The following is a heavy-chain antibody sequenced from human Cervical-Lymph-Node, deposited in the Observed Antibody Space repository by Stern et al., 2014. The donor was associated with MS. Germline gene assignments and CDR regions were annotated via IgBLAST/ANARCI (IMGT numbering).Heavy chain of an antibody. Sequence: VQLLESGADVKKPGSSVKVSCKASGGTFSNYAINWVRQAPGQGLEWVGGIIPLFGTAHYAQQFQGRVTISADESTSIVYMELYSLRSDDTAVYYCARDETGVAFDIWGQGTMVTVSS. CDR2: IIPLFGTA. V-gene: IGHV1-69*01. CDR3: ARDETGVAFDI. J-gene: IGHJ3*02. D-gene: IGHD7-27*01. CDR1: GGTFSNYA.